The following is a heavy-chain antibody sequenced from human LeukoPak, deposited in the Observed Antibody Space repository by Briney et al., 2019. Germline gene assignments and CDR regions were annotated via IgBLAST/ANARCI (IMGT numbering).Heavy chain of an antibody. Sequence: SETLSLTCTVSGGSISIYYWSWIRQPAGKRLEWIGRIYPTGSTNYNPSLKSRVTISVDTSKNQCSLKLNSVTASDTAVDYFASEGGFTGDAGLFDYWGQGALVTVSS. CDR2: IYPTGST. CDR1: GGSISIYY. D-gene: IGHD7-27*01. CDR3: ASEGGFTGDAGLFDY. V-gene: IGHV4-4*07. J-gene: IGHJ4*02.